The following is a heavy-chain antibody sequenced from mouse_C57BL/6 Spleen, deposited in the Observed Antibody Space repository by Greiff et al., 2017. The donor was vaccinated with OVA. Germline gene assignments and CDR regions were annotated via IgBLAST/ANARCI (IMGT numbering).Heavy chain of an antibody. Sequence: VQLQQSGAELVRPGASVKLSCKASGSTFTDYYINWVKQRPGQGLEWIARIYPGSGNTSYNEKFKGKATLTAENSSSTAYMQLSSLTSEDSAVYICARGDGYYYYYAMDYWGQGTSVTVSS. J-gene: IGHJ4*01. CDR2: IYPGSGNT. CDR1: GSTFTDYY. CDR3: ARGDGYYYYYAMDY. D-gene: IGHD2-3*01. V-gene: IGHV1-76*01.